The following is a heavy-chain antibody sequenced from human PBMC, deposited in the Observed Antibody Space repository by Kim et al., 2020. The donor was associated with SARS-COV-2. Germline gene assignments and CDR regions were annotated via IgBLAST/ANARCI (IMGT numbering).Heavy chain of an antibody. D-gene: IGHD2-15*01. CDR1: GGTFSSYA. CDR2: IIPIFGTA. Sequence: SVKVSCKASGGTFSSYAISWVRQAPGQGLEWMGGIIPIFGTANYAQKFQGRVTITADESTSTAYMELSSLRSEDTAVYYCANDCSGGSCYPYWGQGTLVTVSS. CDR3: ANDCSGGSCYPY. J-gene: IGHJ4*02. V-gene: IGHV1-69*13.